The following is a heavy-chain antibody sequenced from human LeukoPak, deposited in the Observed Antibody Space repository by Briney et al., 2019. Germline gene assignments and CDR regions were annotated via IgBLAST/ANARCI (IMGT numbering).Heavy chain of an antibody. J-gene: IGHJ4*02. CDR1: GFTFSSYG. Sequence: GGSLRLSCAASGFTFSSYGMHWVRQAPGKGLEWVAFIRYDGSNKYYADSVKGRFTISRDNSKNTLYLQMNSLRAEDTAVYYCARDQAYYFDYWGQGTLVTVSS. V-gene: IGHV3-30*02. CDR3: ARDQAYYFDY. CDR2: IRYDGSNK.